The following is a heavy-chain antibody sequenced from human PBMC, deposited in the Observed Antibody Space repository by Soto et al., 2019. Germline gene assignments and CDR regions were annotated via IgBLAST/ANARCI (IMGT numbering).Heavy chain of an antibody. CDR3: ARVPDYYYYMDV. D-gene: IGHD2-2*01. CDR2: IYYSGST. V-gene: IGHV4-31*03. Sequence: PSETLSLTCTVSGGSISSGGYYWSWIRQHPGKGLEWIGYIYYSGSTYYNPSLKSRVTISVDTSKNQFSLKLSSVTAADTAVYYCARVPDYYYYMDVWGKGTTVTVSS. J-gene: IGHJ6*03. CDR1: GGSISSGGYY.